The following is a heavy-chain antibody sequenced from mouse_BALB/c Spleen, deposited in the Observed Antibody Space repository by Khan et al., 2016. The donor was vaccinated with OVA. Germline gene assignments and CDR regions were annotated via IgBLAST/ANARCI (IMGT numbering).Heavy chain of an antibody. CDR3: ARRGIRYCSSNSYYYAMDY. CDR2: ISTYYGDA. J-gene: IGHJ4*01. D-gene: IGHD1-1*01. CDR1: GYTFTDYA. V-gene: IGHV1S137*01. Sequence: QVQLQQSGAELVRPGVSVKISCKGSGYTFTDYAMHWVKQSHAKSLEWIGVISTYYGDASYNQKFKGKATMTVDKSSSTAYMELARLTSEDSAIYYCARRGIRYCSSNSYYYAMDYWGQGTSVTVAS.